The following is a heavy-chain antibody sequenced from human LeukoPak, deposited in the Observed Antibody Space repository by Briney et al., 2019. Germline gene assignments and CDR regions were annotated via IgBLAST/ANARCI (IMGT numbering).Heavy chain of an antibody. V-gene: IGHV1-2*06. D-gene: IGHD3-9*01. Sequence: ASVTVSCKASGYTFTGYYMHWVRQAPGQGLEWMGRINPNSGGTNYAQKFQGRVTMTRDTSISTAYMELSRLRSDDTAVYYCARGGEYYDILTGYSQPLDVWGQGTTVTVSS. CDR2: INPNSGGT. J-gene: IGHJ6*02. CDR3: ARGGEYYDILTGYSQPLDV. CDR1: GYTFTGYY.